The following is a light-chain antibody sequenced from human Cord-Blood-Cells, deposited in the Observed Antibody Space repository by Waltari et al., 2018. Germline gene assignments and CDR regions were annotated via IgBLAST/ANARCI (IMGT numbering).Light chain of an antibody. CDR3: NSRDSSGNHWV. Sequence: SSELTQDPAVSVALGQTVRTKCQGESLRSYYASWYQQKPGQAPVLVIYGKNNRPSGIPDRFSGSSSGNTASLTITGAQAEDEADYYCNSRDSSGNHWVFGGGTKLTVL. CDR2: GKN. V-gene: IGLV3-19*01. CDR1: SLRSYY. J-gene: IGLJ3*02.